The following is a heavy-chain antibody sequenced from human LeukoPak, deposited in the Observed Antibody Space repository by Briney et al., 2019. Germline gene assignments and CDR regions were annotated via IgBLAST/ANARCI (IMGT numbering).Heavy chain of an antibody. CDR3: ARDSPITMVRGVIDY. D-gene: IGHD3-10*01. V-gene: IGHV1-2*02. CDR1: GYTFTGYY. Sequence: GASVKVSCKASGYTFTGYYMHWVRQAPGQGLEWMGWINPNSGGTNYAQKFQGRVTMTRDTSTSTVYMELSSLRSEDTAVYYCARDSPITMVRGVIDYWGQGTLVTVSS. CDR2: INPNSGGT. J-gene: IGHJ4*02.